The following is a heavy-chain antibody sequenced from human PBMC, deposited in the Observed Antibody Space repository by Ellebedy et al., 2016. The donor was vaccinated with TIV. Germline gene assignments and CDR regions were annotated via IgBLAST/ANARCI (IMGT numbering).Heavy chain of an antibody. CDR3: AKGPFGSGNNWFDP. Sequence: GESLKISCAASEFTFSDYGIHWVRQAPGKGLEWVALISSDGNSYPADSVKGRFTFSRDNSRNTLYLQMHNLRLEDTAIYYCAKGPFGSGNNWFDPWGQGTLVTVSS. V-gene: IGHV3-30*18. CDR2: ISSDGNS. CDR1: EFTFSDYG. D-gene: IGHD3-10*01. J-gene: IGHJ5*02.